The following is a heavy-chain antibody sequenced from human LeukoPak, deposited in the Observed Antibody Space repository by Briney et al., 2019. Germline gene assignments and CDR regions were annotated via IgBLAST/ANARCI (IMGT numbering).Heavy chain of an antibody. CDR3: ASAGERFGPKGGPYYYYGMDV. CDR1: GYTFPSYG. Sequence: WASVKVSCKASGYTFPSYGISWVRQAPGQGLEWMGWISGYNGNTNYAQKLQGRVTMTTDTSTSTAYMELRSLRSDDTAVYYCASAGERFGPKGGPYYYYGMDVWGQGTTVTVSS. V-gene: IGHV1-18*01. J-gene: IGHJ6*02. D-gene: IGHD3-10*01. CDR2: ISGYNGNT.